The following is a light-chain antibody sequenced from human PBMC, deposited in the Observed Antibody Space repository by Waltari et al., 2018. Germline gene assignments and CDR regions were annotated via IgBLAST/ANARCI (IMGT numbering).Light chain of an antibody. CDR3: AAWDDTLSHWV. Sequence: SVLTQPPSASATPGHRVTISCSGSSSNIGDNSVSWYQHLPGTAPKLLLFSNTQRPSGVRDRFSGSKSGTSASLAISGLRSEDEGDYYCAAWDDTLSHWVFGGGTKLTVL. J-gene: IGLJ3*02. CDR1: SSNIGDNS. CDR2: SNT. V-gene: IGLV1-47*01.